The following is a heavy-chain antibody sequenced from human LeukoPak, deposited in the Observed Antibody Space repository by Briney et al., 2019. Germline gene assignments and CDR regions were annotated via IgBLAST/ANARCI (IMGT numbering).Heavy chain of an antibody. D-gene: IGHD3-22*01. CDR3: AKDGEEDTMIVVVIKRGFDY. CDR2: ISGSGGST. CDR1: GFTFSSYA. J-gene: IGHJ4*02. Sequence: GGSLRLSCAASGFTFSSYAMSWVRQAPGKGLEWVSAISGSGGSTYYADSVKGRFTISRDNSKNTLYLQMNSLRAEDTAVYYCAKDGEEDTMIVVVIKRGFDYWGQGTLVTVSS. V-gene: IGHV3-23*01.